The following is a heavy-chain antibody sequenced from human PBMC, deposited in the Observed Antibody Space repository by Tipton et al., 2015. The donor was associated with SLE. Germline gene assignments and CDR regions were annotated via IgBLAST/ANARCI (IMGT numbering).Heavy chain of an antibody. Sequence: DWFRQPPGKGPEWIGSLYYSGSTYYNPSLKSRLTISLDTSKNQFSLKLSSVTAADTAVYYCGRHEGKAFDIWGQGTMVTVSS. CDR3: GRHEGKAFDI. CDR2: LYYSGST. V-gene: IGHV4-39*07. J-gene: IGHJ3*02.